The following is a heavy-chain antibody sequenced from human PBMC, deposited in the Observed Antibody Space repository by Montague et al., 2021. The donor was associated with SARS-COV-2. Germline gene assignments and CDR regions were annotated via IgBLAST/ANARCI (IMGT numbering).Heavy chain of an antibody. Sequence: SLRLSCPASGFTVSSNNMSWVRQAPGKGLEWVSVIYSGGSTQCADSVKGRFTISRDKSNYTLYLQMNSLRAEDTAVYYCAARADYYYGMDVWGQGTSVTVSS. CDR2: IYSGGST. J-gene: IGHJ6*02. CDR1: GFTVSSNN. V-gene: IGHV3-66*01. CDR3: AARADYYYGMDV.